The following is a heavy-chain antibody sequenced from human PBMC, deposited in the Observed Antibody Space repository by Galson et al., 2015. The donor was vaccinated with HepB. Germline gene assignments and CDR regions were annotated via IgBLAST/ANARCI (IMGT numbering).Heavy chain of an antibody. CDR3: AREGQYFDAREKGYGLDV. Sequence: SLRLSCAASGFTFNNYWMTWVRQAPGKGLEWVANIKPDGREKIYVDSVRGRSSISRDNAKNSLYLQMNGLRAEDKAVYYCAREGQYFDAREKGYGLDVWGQGATVTVSS. D-gene: IGHD2/OR15-2a*01. J-gene: IGHJ6*02. CDR2: IKPDGREK. CDR1: GFTFNNYW. V-gene: IGHV3-7*03.